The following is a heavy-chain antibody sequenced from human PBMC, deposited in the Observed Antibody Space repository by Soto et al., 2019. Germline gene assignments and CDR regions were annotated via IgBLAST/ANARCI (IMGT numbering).Heavy chain of an antibody. CDR2: ISYDGSNK. CDR1: GFTFSSYG. V-gene: IGHV3-30*18. Sequence: QVQLVESGGGVVQPGRSLRLSCAASGFTFSSYGMHWVRQAPGKGLEWVAVISYDGSNKYYADSVKGRFTISRDNSKNTLYLQMNSLRAEDTAVYYCAKDLGDLLLFLEWQPYYYYYGMDVWGQGTTVTVSS. CDR3: AKDLGDLLLFLEWQPYYYYYGMDV. J-gene: IGHJ6*02. D-gene: IGHD3-3*01.